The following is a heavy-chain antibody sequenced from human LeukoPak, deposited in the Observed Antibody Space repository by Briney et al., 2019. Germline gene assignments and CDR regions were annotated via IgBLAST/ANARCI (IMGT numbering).Heavy chain of an antibody. J-gene: IGHJ6*02. CDR1: GFTFSSYA. CDR3: ARDLYYYDSPSYYFGHYGLDV. D-gene: IGHD3-22*01. CDR2: ISGSGVST. Sequence: GGSLRLSCAASGFTFSSYAMSWVRQAPGKGLEWVSAISGSGVSTYYADSVKGRFTISRDNSKNSLYLQMDSLRAEDTAMYYCARDLYYYDSPSYYFGHYGLDVWGQGTTVTVSS. V-gene: IGHV3-23*01.